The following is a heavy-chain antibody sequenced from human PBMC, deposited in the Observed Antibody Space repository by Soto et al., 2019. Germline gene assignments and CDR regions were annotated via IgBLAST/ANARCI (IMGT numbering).Heavy chain of an antibody. CDR1: GFTFSSYW. V-gene: IGHV3-74*01. CDR3: ARGASGYGNFDY. Sequence: EVQLVESGGGLVQPGGSLRLSCTASGFTFSSYWMHWVRQAPGKGLVWVSRIDSDGSPTNYADFVKGRFTISRDNAKNTLYLQMNSLRVEDTAVYYCARGASGYGNFDYWGQGTLVTVPS. D-gene: IGHD5-12*01. CDR2: IDSDGSPT. J-gene: IGHJ4*02.